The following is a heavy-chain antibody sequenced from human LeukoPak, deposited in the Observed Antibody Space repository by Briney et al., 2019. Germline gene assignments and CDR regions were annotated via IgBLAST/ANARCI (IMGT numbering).Heavy chain of an antibody. Sequence: SETLSLTCTVSGGSISSSSYYWSWIRQSPGKGLEWIASIYYSGSTSYNPSLKSRVTISVDTSKNQFSLKLSSVTAADTAVYYCARHRGRHITMVRGPTPDYYYMDVWGKGTTVTISS. CDR1: GGSISSSSYY. CDR3: ARHRGRHITMVRGPTPDYYYMDV. D-gene: IGHD3-10*01. CDR2: IYYSGST. V-gene: IGHV4-39*01. J-gene: IGHJ6*03.